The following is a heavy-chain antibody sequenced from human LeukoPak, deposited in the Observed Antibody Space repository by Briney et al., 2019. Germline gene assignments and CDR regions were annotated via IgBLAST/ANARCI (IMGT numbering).Heavy chain of an antibody. J-gene: IGHJ4*02. V-gene: IGHV1-69*06. Sequence: GSSVKVSCKASGGTFSSYAISWVRQAPGQGLEWMGGIIPIFGTANYAQKFQGRVTITADKSTSTAYMELSSLRSEDTAVYYCARLRRGYSYGGNYYFDYWGQGTLVTVSS. CDR1: GGTFSSYA. CDR2: IIPIFGTA. CDR3: ARLRRGYSYGGNYYFDY. D-gene: IGHD5-18*01.